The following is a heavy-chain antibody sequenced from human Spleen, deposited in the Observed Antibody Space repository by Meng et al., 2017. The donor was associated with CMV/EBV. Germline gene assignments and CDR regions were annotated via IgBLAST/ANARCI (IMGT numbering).Heavy chain of an antibody. Sequence: GGSLRLSCAASGFTFSNYWMHWVRQAPGKGLVWVSRINSEGTSRSYAGSVKGRLTTSRDNAKNTLYLQMSSLRVDDTAIYYCARESYTDAFDIWGKGIMVTVSS. V-gene: IGHV3-74*01. CDR1: GFTFSNYW. D-gene: IGHD3-16*01. J-gene: IGHJ3*02. CDR2: INSEGTSR. CDR3: ARESYTDAFDI.